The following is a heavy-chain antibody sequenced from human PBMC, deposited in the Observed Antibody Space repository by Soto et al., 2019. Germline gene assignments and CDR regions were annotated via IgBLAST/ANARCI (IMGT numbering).Heavy chain of an antibody. CDR1: GYSFVSYW. CDR2: IYPGDSDT. V-gene: IGHV5-51*01. J-gene: IGHJ6*02. D-gene: IGHD6-6*01. Sequence: GEPLRISSQGSGYSFVSYWVGWVRQLPGKDLEWMGIIYPGDSDTRYSPSFQGQVTISADKSLRTAYLQWTSLKASDTALYYCARTRSFTLGFYYDGMDVWGQGTTVTVS. CDR3: ARTRSFTLGFYYDGMDV.